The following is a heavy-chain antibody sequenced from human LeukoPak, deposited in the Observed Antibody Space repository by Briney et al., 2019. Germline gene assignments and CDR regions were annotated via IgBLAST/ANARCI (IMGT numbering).Heavy chain of an antibody. J-gene: IGHJ4*02. CDR1: GYTFTSYG. D-gene: IGHD3-22*01. CDR2: ISAYNGNT. V-gene: IGHV1-18*01. Sequence: ASVRVSCKASGYTFTSYGISWVRHAPGQGLEWMGWISAYNGNTNYAQKLQGRVTMTTDTSTSTAYMELRSLRSDDTAVYYCARDPFDSSGYKPDYCGQGDLVTASS. CDR3: ARDPFDSSGYKPDY.